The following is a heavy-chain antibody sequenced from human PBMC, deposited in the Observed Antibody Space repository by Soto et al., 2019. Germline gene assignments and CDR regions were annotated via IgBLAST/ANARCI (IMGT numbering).Heavy chain of an antibody. CDR2: INHSGST. J-gene: IGHJ4*02. CDR3: VSGPPGRY. V-gene: IGHV4-34*01. D-gene: IGHD2-8*02. Sequence: SETLSLTCAVYGGSFSGYYWSWIRQPPGKGLEWIGEINHSGSTNYSPSLKSRVTISVDTSKNQFSLKLSSVTAADTAVYYCVSGPPGRYWGQGTLVTVSS. CDR1: GGSFSGYY.